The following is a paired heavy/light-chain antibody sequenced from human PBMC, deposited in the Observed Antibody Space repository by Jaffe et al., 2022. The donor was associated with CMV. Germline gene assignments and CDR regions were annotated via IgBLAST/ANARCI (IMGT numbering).Light chain of an antibody. Sequence: EIVLTQSPDFQSVTPKEKVTITCRASQSIGSSLHWYQQKPDQSPKLLIKYASQSISGVPSRFSGSGSGTDFTLTINSLEAEDAATYYCHQSSSLPWTFGQGTKVEIK. J-gene: IGKJ1*01. CDR3: HQSSSLPWT. V-gene: IGKV6-21*02. CDR2: YAS. CDR1: QSIGSS.
Heavy chain of an antibody. CDR1: GFTFDDYA. CDR2: ISWNSGSI. V-gene: IGHV3-9*01. CDR3: AKEGRHDYGGNSRSLDY. D-gene: IGHD4-17*01. Sequence: EVQLVESGGGLVQPGRSLRLSCAASGFTFDDYAMHWVRQAPGKGLEWVSGISWNSGSIGYADSVKGRFTISRDNAKNSLYLQMNSLRAEDTALYYCAKEGRHDYGGNSRSLDYWGQGTLVTVSS. J-gene: IGHJ4*02.